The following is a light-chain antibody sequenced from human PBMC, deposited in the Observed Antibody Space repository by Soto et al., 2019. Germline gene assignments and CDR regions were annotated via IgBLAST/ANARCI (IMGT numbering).Light chain of an antibody. CDR2: AAS. CDR1: QSISSY. CDR3: QQSYSTSRT. V-gene: IGKV1-39*01. J-gene: IGKJ1*01. Sequence: DIHITQSPSSLSASVGDRVTITCRASQSISSYLNWYQQKPGKAPKLLIYAASSLQSGVPSRFSGSGSGTDFTLTISSLQPEDFATYYCQQSYSTSRTFGQGTKV.